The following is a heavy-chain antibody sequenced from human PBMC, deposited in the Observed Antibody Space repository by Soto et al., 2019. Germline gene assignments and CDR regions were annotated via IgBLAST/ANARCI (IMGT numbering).Heavy chain of an antibody. CDR2: ISSSSSYI. CDR3: ARDIGEMSAV. D-gene: IGHD3-10*01. J-gene: IGHJ4*02. V-gene: IGHV3-21*06. CDR1: GFTFSSST. Sequence: GGSLSLSCTGSGFTFSSSTMTWVRPGPGKGLEWVSSISSSSSYIYFADSLKGRFTISRDNAKNSLYLQMNSLRAEDTAVYYCARDIGEMSAVWGQGTQVTVSS.